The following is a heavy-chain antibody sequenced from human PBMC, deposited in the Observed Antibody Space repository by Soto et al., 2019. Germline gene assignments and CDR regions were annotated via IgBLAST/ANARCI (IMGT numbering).Heavy chain of an antibody. J-gene: IGHJ6*02. CDR2: INPSGGST. CDR3: AREGGTIAAAGTLIYYYGMDV. CDR1: GYTFTSYY. Sequence: GASVKVSCKASGYTFTSYYMHWVRQAPGQGLEWMGIINPSGGSTSYAQKFQGRVTMTRDTSMSTVYMELSSLRSEDTAVYYCAREGGTIAAAGTLIYYYGMDVWGQGTTVTVS. V-gene: IGHV1-46*01. D-gene: IGHD6-13*01.